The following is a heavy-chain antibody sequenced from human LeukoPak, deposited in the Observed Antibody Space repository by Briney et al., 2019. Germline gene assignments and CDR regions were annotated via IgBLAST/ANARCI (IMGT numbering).Heavy chain of an antibody. Sequence: PGGSLRLSCAASGFTFSSYATSWVRLAPGEGLEWGSGISGGGGSTYYADSVKGRFTISRDNSKNTLFLQMNSLRAEDTAVYYCANPGRYTSGWVFPPSFDYWGQGTPVTVSS. V-gene: IGHV3-23*01. D-gene: IGHD6-19*01. CDR2: ISGGGGST. CDR3: ANPGRYTSGWVFPPSFDY. J-gene: IGHJ4*02. CDR1: GFTFSSYA.